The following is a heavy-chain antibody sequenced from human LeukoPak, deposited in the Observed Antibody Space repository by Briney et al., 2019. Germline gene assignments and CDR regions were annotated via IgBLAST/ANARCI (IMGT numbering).Heavy chain of an antibody. V-gene: IGHV3-7*01. CDR1: GFTFSSYW. J-gene: IGHJ4*02. Sequence: PGGSLRLSCAASGFTFSSYWMTWVRQAPGKGLEWVAHIKEDGSQKYYVDSVKGRFTISRDNAKNSLYLQMNSLRAEDTAVYYCAKDLSEYYDSSGSEDYWGQGTLVTVSS. CDR2: IKEDGSQK. D-gene: IGHD3-22*01. CDR3: AKDLSEYYDSSGSEDY.